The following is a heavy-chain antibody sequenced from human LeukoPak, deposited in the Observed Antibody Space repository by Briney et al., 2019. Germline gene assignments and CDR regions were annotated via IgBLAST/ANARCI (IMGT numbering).Heavy chain of an antibody. V-gene: IGHV3-20*04. D-gene: IGHD6-19*01. Sequence: PGGSLRLSCAASGFIFSSYAMYWVRQAPGKGLEWVSDINWNGGRTGYADSVKGRFTISRDNAKNSLYLQMNSLRAEDTALYYCARYSSGWLSEYWGQGTLVTVSS. CDR3: ARYSSGWLSEY. CDR2: INWNGGRT. J-gene: IGHJ4*02. CDR1: GFIFSSYA.